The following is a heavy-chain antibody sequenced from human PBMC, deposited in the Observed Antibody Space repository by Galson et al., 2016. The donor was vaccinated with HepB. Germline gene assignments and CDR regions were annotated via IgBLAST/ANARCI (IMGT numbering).Heavy chain of an antibody. V-gene: IGHV3-15*01. CDR1: GFTFTNAW. Sequence: LRLSCAASGFTFTNAWMNWVRQAPGKGLEWVDRVKSKTYGGTADYVAPVKGRFTISRDDSKNMLHLQMVSLKTEDTAVYYCAAAVGTTEGTAFDIWGQGTMVTVS. D-gene: IGHD1-26*01. J-gene: IGHJ3*02. CDR3: AAAVGTTEGTAFDI. CDR2: VKSKTYGGTA.